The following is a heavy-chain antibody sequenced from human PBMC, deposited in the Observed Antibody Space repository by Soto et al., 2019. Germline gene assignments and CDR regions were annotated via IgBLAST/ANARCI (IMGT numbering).Heavy chain of an antibody. J-gene: IGHJ6*02. CDR1: GFSLSNARMG. CDR3: ARIRRYCSGGSCYDYYYGMDV. CDR2: IFSNDEK. Sequence: QVTLKESGPVLVNPTETLTLTCTVSGFSLSNARMGVSWIRQPPGKALEWLAHIFSNDEKSYSTSLKSRLTISKDTSKSQVVLTMTNMDPVDTATYYCARIRRYCSGGSCYDYYYGMDVWGQGTTVTVSS. D-gene: IGHD2-15*01. V-gene: IGHV2-26*01.